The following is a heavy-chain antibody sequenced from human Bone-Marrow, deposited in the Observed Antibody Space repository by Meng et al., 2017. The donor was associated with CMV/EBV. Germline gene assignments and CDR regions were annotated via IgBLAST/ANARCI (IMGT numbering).Heavy chain of an antibody. Sequence: SETLSLTCTVSGGSISSYYWSWIRQPPGKGLEWIGYIYYSGSTNYNPSLKSRVTISVDTSKNQFSLKLSSVTAADTAVYDCARDRHCSSTSCSYDAFDIWGQGTMVTVSS. V-gene: IGHV4-59*01. CDR2: IYYSGST. J-gene: IGHJ3*02. D-gene: IGHD2-2*01. CDR3: ARDRHCSSTSCSYDAFDI. CDR1: GGSISSYY.